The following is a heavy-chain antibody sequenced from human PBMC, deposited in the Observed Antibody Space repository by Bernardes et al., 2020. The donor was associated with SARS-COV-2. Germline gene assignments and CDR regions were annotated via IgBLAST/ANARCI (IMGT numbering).Heavy chain of an antibody. CDR3: AKISSSRSFDY. Sequence: PGKDLECVAVISYDGSNKYYADSVKGRFTISRDKSKNTLYLQMNSLRAEDTAVYYCAKISSSRSFDYWGQGTLVTVSS. D-gene: IGHD6-13*01. CDR2: ISYDGSNK. J-gene: IGHJ4*02. V-gene: IGHV3-30*18.